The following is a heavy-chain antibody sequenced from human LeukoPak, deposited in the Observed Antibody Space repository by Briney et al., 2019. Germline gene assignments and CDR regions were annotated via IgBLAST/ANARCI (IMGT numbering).Heavy chain of an antibody. Sequence: ASETLSLTCTVSGGSISSGDYYWSWIRQPPGKGLEWIGEINHSGSTNFNPSLKSRVTISVDTSKNQFSLKLTSVTAADTAVYYCAAELWEQWLVEERYFQHWGQGTLVTVSS. J-gene: IGHJ1*01. D-gene: IGHD6-19*01. CDR2: INHSGST. V-gene: IGHV4-39*07. CDR1: GGSISSGDYY. CDR3: AAELWEQWLVEERYFQH.